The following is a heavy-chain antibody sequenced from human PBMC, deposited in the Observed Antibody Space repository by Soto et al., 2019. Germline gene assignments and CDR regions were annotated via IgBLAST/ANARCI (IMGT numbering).Heavy chain of an antibody. Sequence: QVQLQESGPGLVKPSQTLSLTCTVSGGSISSGGYYWSWIRQHPGKGLEWIGYIYYSGSTYYNPSLKRRVTISVDTSKNQFSLKLSSVTAADTAVYYCARDREAYCSGGSCYSGMFRFGYWGQGTLVTVSS. V-gene: IGHV4-31*03. CDR3: ARDREAYCSGGSCYSGMFRFGY. CDR1: GGSISSGGYY. D-gene: IGHD2-15*01. J-gene: IGHJ4*02. CDR2: IYYSGST.